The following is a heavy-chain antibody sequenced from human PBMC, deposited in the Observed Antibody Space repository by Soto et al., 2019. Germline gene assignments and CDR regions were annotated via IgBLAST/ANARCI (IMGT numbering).Heavy chain of an antibody. CDR3: ARVGGLAARTFDY. Sequence: LSLTCTVSGGSISDFYWSWIRQPPGKGLEWIGYIYYSGSTNYNPSLKSRVTISVDTSKNQFSLNLGSMSPADTAVYYCARVGGLAARTFDYWGPGTLVTVSS. D-gene: IGHD6-6*01. CDR2: IYYSGST. J-gene: IGHJ4*02. CDR1: GGSISDFY. V-gene: IGHV4-59*01.